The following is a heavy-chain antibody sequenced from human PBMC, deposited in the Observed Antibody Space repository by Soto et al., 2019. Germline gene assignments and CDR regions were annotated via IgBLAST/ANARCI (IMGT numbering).Heavy chain of an antibody. J-gene: IGHJ4*01. V-gene: IGHV4-30-4*01. D-gene: IGHD1-26*01. CDR1: GGSISSDDYY. CDR3: GRVHYSGYVDY. Sequence: PSETLSLTCTVSGGSISSDDYYWSWIRQPPGKGLECIGYIFYSGGTYFNPSLKSRITMSVDTSKNQFSLKLNSVTAADTAVYYCGRVHYSGYVDYWGQGTLVTVSS. CDR2: IFYSGGT.